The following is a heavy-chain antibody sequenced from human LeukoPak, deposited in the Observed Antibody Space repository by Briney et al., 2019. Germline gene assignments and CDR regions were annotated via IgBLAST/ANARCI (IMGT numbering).Heavy chain of an antibody. CDR1: GGSINSSSYY. J-gene: IGHJ4*02. D-gene: IGHD5-24*01. CDR3: ARVEMATIGPLDY. CDR2: IYYSGRT. V-gene: IGHV4-39*07. Sequence: SETLSLTCTVSGGSINSSSYYWGWIRQPPGKGLEWIGSIYYSGRTYYNPSLKSRVTISIDTSKNQFSLKLSSVTAADTAVYYCARVEMATIGPLDYWGQGTLVTVSS.